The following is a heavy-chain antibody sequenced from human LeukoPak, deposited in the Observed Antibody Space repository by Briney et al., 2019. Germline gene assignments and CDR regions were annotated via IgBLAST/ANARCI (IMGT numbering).Heavy chain of an antibody. CDR2: INPNSGGT. CDR3: ARDPGRDYYYMDV. J-gene: IGHJ6*03. V-gene: IGHV1-2*02. CDR1: GYTFTGYY. Sequence: GASVKVSCKASGYTFTGYYMHWVRQAPGQGLEWMGWINPNSGGTNYAQKFQGRVTMTRDTSISTAYMELSRLRSDDTAVYYCARDPGRDYYYMDVWGKGTTVTVSS.